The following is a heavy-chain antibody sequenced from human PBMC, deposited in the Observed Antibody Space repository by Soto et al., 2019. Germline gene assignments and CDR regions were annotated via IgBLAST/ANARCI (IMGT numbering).Heavy chain of an antibody. CDR3: AKDGVAHIPLYTSGSSYDH. V-gene: IGHV3-23*01. CDR2: ISGSDGST. CDR1: GFIFSSYA. Sequence: GGFLRLSCAASGFIFSSYAMSWVRQAPGKGLEWVSAISGSDGSTYYADSVKGRFTISRDNSRNTLYLQMNSLRAEDTAVYYCAKDGVAHIPLYTSGSSYDHWGQGTLVTVSS. J-gene: IGHJ4*02. D-gene: IGHD3-22*01.